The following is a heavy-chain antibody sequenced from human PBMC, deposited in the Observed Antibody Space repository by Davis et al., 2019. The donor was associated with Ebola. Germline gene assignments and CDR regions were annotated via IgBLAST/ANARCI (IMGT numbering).Heavy chain of an antibody. CDR3: ARARRTAETQSSSWFYFDS. J-gene: IGHJ4*02. CDR1: GVTLSSNY. D-gene: IGHD6-13*01. V-gene: IGHV3-53*01. Sequence: GGSLRLSCAVSGVTLSSNYMSWVRQAPGKGLEWVALISSGGTTYYADSVKGHFTISRDNSNNTLYLQTSSLRVDDTAVYYCARARRTAETQSSSWFYFDSWGQGTLVTVSS. CDR2: ISSGGTT.